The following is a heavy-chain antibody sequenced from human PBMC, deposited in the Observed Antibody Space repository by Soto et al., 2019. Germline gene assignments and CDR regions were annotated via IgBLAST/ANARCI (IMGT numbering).Heavy chain of an antibody. J-gene: IGHJ3*02. CDR2: ISAYNGNT. V-gene: IGHV1-18*01. D-gene: IGHD2-2*02. Sequence: ASVKVSCKASGYTFTSYDINWVRQATGQGLEWMGWISAYNGNTNYAQKLQGRVTMTIDTSTSTAYMELRSLRSDDTAVYYCARDTLDIVVVPAAIGPQDAFDIWGQGTMVTVSS. CDR1: GYTFTSYD. CDR3: ARDTLDIVVVPAAIGPQDAFDI.